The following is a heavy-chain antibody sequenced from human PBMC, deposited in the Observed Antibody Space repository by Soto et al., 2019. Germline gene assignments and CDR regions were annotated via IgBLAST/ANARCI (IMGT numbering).Heavy chain of an antibody. CDR1: GFMFDDYA. CDR2: ISWNSGNI. Sequence: EVQLVESGGGLVQPGRSLRLSCAASGFMFDDYAMHWVLHAPGKGLEWVSRISWNSGNIGYADSVKGRFTISRDNAKNALYLQKNSLRAEDTALYYCAKDIQNGDFPYYFDYWGQGTLVTVSS. CDR3: AKDIQNGDFPYYFDY. D-gene: IGHD4-17*01. V-gene: IGHV3-9*01. J-gene: IGHJ4*02.